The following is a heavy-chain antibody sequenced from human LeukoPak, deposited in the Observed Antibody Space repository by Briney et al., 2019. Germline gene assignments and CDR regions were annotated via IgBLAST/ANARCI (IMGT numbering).Heavy chain of an antibody. CDR2: IKGDGSTT. D-gene: IGHD2-8*02. V-gene: IGHV3-74*01. CDR1: GFTFRNYW. CDR3: ARGRPTWSFDN. J-gene: IGHJ4*02. Sequence: GGSLRLSCAASGFTFRNYWMHWVRQAPGKEPVWVSNIKGDGSTTNYADSVKGRFTISRDNAKNSLYLQMNSLRAEDTAVYYCARGRPTWSFDNWGQGTLVTVSS.